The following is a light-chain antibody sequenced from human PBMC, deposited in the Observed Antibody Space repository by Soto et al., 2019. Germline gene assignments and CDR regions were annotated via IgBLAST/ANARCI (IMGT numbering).Light chain of an antibody. V-gene: IGKV1-27*01. CDR3: QKYDSSPSWT. CDR1: QGTGDY. J-gene: IGKJ1*01. Sequence: DIQMTQSPSSLSASVGDRVTITCRASQGTGDYLAWYQQKPGKVPKLLIFATSALQSGVPSRFSGGGSGTDFTLTISRLQREDVATYYCQKYDSSPSWTFGQGTRVEIK. CDR2: ATS.